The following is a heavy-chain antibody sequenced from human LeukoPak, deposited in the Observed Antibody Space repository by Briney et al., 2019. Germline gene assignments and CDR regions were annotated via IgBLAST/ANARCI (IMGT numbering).Heavy chain of an antibody. D-gene: IGHD5-24*01. V-gene: IGHV5-51*01. J-gene: IGHJ4*02. CDR3: ARRDGYNSFDY. Sequence: GESLEISCKGSGSPFTSYWIGWVRQMPGKGLEWMGIIYPGDSDISYSPSFQGQVTISADKSNSTAYLQWSSLKASDTAMYYCARRDGYNSFDYWGQGTLVTVSS. CDR1: GSPFTSYW. CDR2: IYPGDSDI.